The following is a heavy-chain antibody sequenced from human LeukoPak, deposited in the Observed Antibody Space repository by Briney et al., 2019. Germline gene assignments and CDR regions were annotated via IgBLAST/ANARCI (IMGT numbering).Heavy chain of an antibody. V-gene: IGHV3-33*01. CDR2: IWYDGSNK. D-gene: IGHD3/OR15-3a*01. J-gene: IGHJ4*02. CDR1: GFTFSSYG. Sequence: SLRLSCAASGFTFSSYGMHWVRQAPGKGLEWVAVIWYDGSNKYYADSVKGRFTISRDNSKNTLYLQMNSLRAEDTAVYYCARDTNDLYYFDYWGQGTLVTVSS. CDR3: ARDTNDLYYFDY.